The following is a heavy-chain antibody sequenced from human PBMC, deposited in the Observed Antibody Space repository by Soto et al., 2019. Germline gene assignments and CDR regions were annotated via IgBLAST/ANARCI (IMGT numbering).Heavy chain of an antibody. V-gene: IGHV4-31*03. CDR1: GATISSDGLY. Sequence: PAGTLCLTCTVSGATISSDGLYWGWIGKHPGKGLEWIGYIYYSGSTYYNPSLKSRVTISVDTSKNQFSLKLSSVTAADTAVYYCARSGYSYGPKPTLYWGLGTLVTVS. D-gene: IGHD5-18*01. CDR2: IYYSGST. J-gene: IGHJ4*02. CDR3: ARSGYSYGPKPTLY.